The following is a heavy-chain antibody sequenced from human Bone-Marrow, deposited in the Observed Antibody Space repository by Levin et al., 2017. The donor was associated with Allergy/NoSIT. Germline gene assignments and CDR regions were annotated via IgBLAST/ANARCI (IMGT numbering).Heavy chain of an antibody. Sequence: GESLKISCEASGFTFSSYGMHWVRQAPGKGLEWVAVISNDGGKKYYADSVKDRFTISRDNSKNTLYLQMNSLRAEDSALYYCVKEYFIVVRGVLRADPFDYWGQGTLVTVSS. D-gene: IGHD3-10*01. J-gene: IGHJ4*02. CDR2: ISNDGGKK. CDR1: GFTFSSYG. V-gene: IGHV3-30*18. CDR3: VKEYFIVVRGVLRADPFDY.